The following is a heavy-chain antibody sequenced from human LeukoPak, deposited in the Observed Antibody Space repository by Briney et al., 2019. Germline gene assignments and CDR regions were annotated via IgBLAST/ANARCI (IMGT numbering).Heavy chain of an antibody. CDR1: GFTFSSYA. CDR2: ISGSGGST. D-gene: IGHD3-3*01. CDR3: AGDYDFWSGYSKYYYYGMDV. J-gene: IGHJ6*02. V-gene: IGHV3-23*01. Sequence: GGSLRLSCAASGFTFSSYAMSWVRQAPGKGLEWVSAISGSGGSTYYADSVKGRFTISRGNSKNTLYLQMNSLRAEDTAVYYCAGDYDFWSGYSKYYYYGMDVWGQGTTVTVSS.